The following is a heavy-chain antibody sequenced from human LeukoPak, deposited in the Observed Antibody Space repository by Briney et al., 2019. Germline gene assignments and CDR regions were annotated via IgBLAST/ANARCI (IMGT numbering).Heavy chain of an antibody. J-gene: IGHJ3*02. V-gene: IGHV4-61*01. CDR1: GGSVSSGRYY. Sequence: SETLSLTCTVSGGSVSSGRYYWSWIRQPPGKGLEWIGYIYYSGSTNYNPSLKSRVTISVDTSKNQFSLKLSSVTAADTAVYYCARDSPTTGYSSGWYEDDAFDIWGQGTMVTVSS. D-gene: IGHD6-19*01. CDR3: ARDSPTTGYSSGWYEDDAFDI. CDR2: IYYSGST.